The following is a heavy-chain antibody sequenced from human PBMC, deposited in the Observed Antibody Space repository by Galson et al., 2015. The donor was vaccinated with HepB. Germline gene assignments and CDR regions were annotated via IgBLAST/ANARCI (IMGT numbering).Heavy chain of an antibody. D-gene: IGHD4-17*01. CDR3: ATDPTTTVMRWEFDY. Sequence: SVKVSCKVSGYTLTELSMHWVRQAPGKGLEWMGGFDPEDGETIYAQKFQGRVTMTEDTSTDTAYMELSSLRSEDTAVYYCATDPTTTVMRWEFDYWGQGTLVTVSS. J-gene: IGHJ4*02. CDR1: GYTLTELS. V-gene: IGHV1-24*01. CDR2: FDPEDGET.